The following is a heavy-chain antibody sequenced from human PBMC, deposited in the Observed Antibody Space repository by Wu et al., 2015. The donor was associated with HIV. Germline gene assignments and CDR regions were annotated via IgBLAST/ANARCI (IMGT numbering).Heavy chain of an antibody. CDR1: GYTSTVYY. J-gene: IGHJ4*02. CDR2: INPNSGGT. V-gene: IGHV1-2*02. CDR3: TRSTFAGGSDTWYSFDK. D-gene: IGHD2-15*01. Sequence: QAQLAQSGAEVKKPGASVKVSCKASGYTSTVYYMHWMRQAPGQGLEWMGWINPNSGGTDYAQKFRGRLTMTRDSSISTAYMELSGLTSDDTAVYFCTRSTFAGGSDTWYSFDKWGQGTLVSVSS.